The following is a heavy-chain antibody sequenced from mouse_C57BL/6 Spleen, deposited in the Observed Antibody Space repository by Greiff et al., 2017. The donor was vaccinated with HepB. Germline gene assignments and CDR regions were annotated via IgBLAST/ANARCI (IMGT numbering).Heavy chain of an antibody. CDR3: ARRVTTGFDY. J-gene: IGHJ2*01. CDR2: IDPNSGGT. V-gene: IGHV1-72*01. Sequence: QVQLKQPGAELVKPGASVKLSCKASGYTFTSYWMHWVKQRPGRGLEWIGRIDPNSGGTKYNEKFKSKATLTVDKPSSTAYMQLSSLTSEDSAVYYCARRVTTGFDYWGQGTTLTVSS. D-gene: IGHD2-2*01. CDR1: GYTFTSYW.